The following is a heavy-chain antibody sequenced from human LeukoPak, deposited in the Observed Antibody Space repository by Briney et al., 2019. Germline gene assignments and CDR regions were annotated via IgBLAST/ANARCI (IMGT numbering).Heavy chain of an antibody. Sequence: PGRSLRLSCAASGFTFSSYAMHWVRQAPGKGLEWVAVISYDGSNKYYADSVKGRFTISRDNSKNTLYLQMNSLRAEDTAVYYCAREERTFGVVIDYWGQRTLVTVSS. J-gene: IGHJ4*02. CDR2: ISYDGSNK. CDR1: GFTFSSYA. D-gene: IGHD3-3*01. V-gene: IGHV3-30*01. CDR3: AREERTFGVVIDY.